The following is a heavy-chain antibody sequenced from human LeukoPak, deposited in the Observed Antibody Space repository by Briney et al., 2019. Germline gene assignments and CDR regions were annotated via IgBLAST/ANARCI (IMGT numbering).Heavy chain of an antibody. V-gene: IGHV4-39*07. J-gene: IGHJ4*02. Sequence: PSETLSLTCAVYGGSFSSYYWGWIRQPPGKGLEWIGSIYYSGSTYYNPSLKSRVTISVDTSKNQFSLKLSSVTAADTAVYYCAREGVGYSYGYGYWGQGTLVTVSS. CDR1: GGSFSSYY. CDR3: AREGVGYSYGYGY. D-gene: IGHD5-18*01. CDR2: IYYSGST.